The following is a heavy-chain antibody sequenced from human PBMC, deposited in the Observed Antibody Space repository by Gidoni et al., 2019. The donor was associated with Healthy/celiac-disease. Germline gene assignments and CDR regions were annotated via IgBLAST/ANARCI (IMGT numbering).Heavy chain of an antibody. J-gene: IGHJ4*02. CDR2: IYYSGST. Sequence: QLQLQESGPGLVKPSETLSLTCTVSGASISSSSYYWGWIRQPPGQGLEWRGSIYYSGSTYYYQSLKSGVTISVDTAKNQFSLKLSSVTAADTAVYYCARTPSAYGDYVFDYWGQGTLVTVSS. D-gene: IGHD4-17*01. CDR3: ARTPSAYGDYVFDY. V-gene: IGHV4-39*01. CDR1: GASISSSSYY.